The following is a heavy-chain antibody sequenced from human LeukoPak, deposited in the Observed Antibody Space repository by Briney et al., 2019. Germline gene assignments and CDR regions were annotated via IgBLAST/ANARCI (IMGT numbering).Heavy chain of an antibody. CDR1: GFTVSSSY. D-gene: IGHD3-22*01. V-gene: IGHV3-53*01. CDR3: ARVFPPNYYDSSGYLFDY. J-gene: IGHJ4*02. Sequence: PAGTLRLSCAASGFTVSSSYMSWVRQAPGKGLEWVSVLYSDGSTYYADSVKGRFTISRDNSKNTLYLQMHSLRAEDTAVYYCARVFPPNYYDSSGYLFDYWGRRTLVTVSS. CDR2: LYSDGST.